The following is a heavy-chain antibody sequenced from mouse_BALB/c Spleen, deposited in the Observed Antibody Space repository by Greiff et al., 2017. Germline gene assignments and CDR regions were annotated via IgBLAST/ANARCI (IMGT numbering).Heavy chain of an antibody. CDR2: ISSGGSYT. CDR1: GFTFSSYT. D-gene: IGHD2-5*01. Sequence: EVKLVESGGGLVKPGGSLKLSCAASGFTFSSYTMSWVRQTPEKRLEWVATISSGGSYTYYPDSVKGRFTISRDNAKNTLYLQMSSLKSEDTAMYYCTRGVSPGYFDYWGQGTTLTVSS. CDR3: TRGVSPGYFDY. J-gene: IGHJ2*01. V-gene: IGHV5-6-4*01.